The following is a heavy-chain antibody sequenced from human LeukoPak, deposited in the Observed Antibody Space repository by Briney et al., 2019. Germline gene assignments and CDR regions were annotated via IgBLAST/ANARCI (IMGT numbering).Heavy chain of an antibody. J-gene: IGHJ6*02. D-gene: IGHD2/OR15-2a*01. Sequence: SETLSLTCAVYGGSFSGYYWSWIRQPPGKGLEWIGEINHSGSTNYNPSLKSRVTISVDTSKNQFSLKLSSVTAADTAVYYCARDLKGIYLYYYYGMDVWGQGTTVTVSS. CDR2: INHSGST. V-gene: IGHV4-34*01. CDR3: ARDLKGIYLYYYYGMDV. CDR1: GGSFSGYY.